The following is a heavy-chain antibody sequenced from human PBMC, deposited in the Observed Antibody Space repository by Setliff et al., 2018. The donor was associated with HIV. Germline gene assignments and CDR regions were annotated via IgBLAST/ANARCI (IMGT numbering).Heavy chain of an antibody. CDR2: INGDGSRI. J-gene: IGHJ3*01. CDR3: SRAGVPWAFDL. V-gene: IGHV3-7*01. D-gene: IGHD7-27*01. Sequence: PGESLKISCVGFDFIFRDYWMIWVRQSPGEGLECVASINGDGSRINYLDSVRGRFTISRDNAKNSVHLQMNSLRAEDRAVYYCSRAGVPWAFDLWGQGTMVTVSS. CDR1: DFIFRDYW.